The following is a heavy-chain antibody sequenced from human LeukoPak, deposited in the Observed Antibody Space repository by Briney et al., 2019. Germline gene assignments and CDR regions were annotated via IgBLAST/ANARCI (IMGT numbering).Heavy chain of an antibody. J-gene: IGHJ1*01. Sequence: PGGSLRLSCVASGFPLADYILHWVRQAPGKGLEWVALMSFDGSFENFADSVKGRFTISRDTARNTLYLHMGSLGVEDSAVYYCARVGETGTVTMELDLWGQGALVTVSS. CDR3: ARVGETGTVTMELDL. D-gene: IGHD1-7*01. V-gene: IGHV3-30*04. CDR2: MSFDGSFE. CDR1: GFPLADYI.